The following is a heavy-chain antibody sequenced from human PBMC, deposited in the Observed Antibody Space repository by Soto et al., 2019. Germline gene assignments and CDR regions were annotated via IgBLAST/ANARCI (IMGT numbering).Heavy chain of an antibody. V-gene: IGHV3-20*01. CDR1: GFTFDDYG. D-gene: IGHD2-2*01. CDR3: ARDYFTSCYFDCWFDP. CDR2: INWNGGST. Sequence: PGGSLRLSCAASGFTFDDYGMSWVRQAPGKGLEWVSGINWNGGSTGYADSVKGRFTISRDNAKNSLYLQMNSLRAEDTALYHCARDYFTSCYFDCWFDPWGQGTLVTVSS. J-gene: IGHJ5*02.